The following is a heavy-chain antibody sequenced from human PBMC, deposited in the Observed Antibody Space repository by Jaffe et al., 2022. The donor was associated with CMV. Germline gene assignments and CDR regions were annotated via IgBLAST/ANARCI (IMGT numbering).Heavy chain of an antibody. D-gene: IGHD2-15*01. J-gene: IGHJ3*02. V-gene: IGHV4-59*01. CDR3: ARDRAGIYCSGGSRYEPCAFDI. CDR2: IYYSGST. CDR1: GGSISSYY. Sequence: QVQLQESGPGLVKPSETLSLTCTVSGGSISSYYWSWIRQPPGKGLEWIGYIYYSGSTNYNPSLKSRVTISVDTSKNQFSLKLSSVTAADTAVYYCARDRAGIYCSGGSRYEPCAFDIWGQGTMVTVSS.